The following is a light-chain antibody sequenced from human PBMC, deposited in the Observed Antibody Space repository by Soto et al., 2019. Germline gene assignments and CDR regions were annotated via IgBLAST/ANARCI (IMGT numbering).Light chain of an antibody. J-gene: IGKJ1*01. CDR3: QQRGNSWLWT. CDR1: QSVNNY. CDR2: DAS. V-gene: IGKV3-11*01. Sequence: EIVLTQSPATLSLSPGERATLSCRASQSVNNYVAWYQQKPGQAPRLLIYDASNRATGIPARFSGSGSGTDFTLTISSLEPEDFAVYYCQQRGNSWLWTFGQGTKVEIK.